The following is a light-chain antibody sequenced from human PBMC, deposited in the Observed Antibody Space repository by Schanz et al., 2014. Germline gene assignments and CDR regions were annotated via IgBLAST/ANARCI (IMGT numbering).Light chain of an antibody. CDR3: QRYNTSPFT. J-gene: IGKJ3*01. Sequence: IVLTQSPGTLSLSPGERATLSCRASQSVTSNSLAWYQQKPGQPPSLLIYGISARATGVPDRFSGSGSGTDFTLTISRLEPEDFATYYCQRYNTSPFTFGPGTKVDIK. CDR2: GIS. V-gene: IGKV3-20*01. CDR1: QSVTSNS.